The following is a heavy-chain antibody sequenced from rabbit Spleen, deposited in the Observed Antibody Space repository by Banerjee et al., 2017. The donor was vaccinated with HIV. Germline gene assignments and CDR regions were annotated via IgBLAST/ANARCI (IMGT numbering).Heavy chain of an antibody. V-gene: IGHV1S45*01. CDR2: IYAGSGGYT. CDR3: ARGSATMTMVITGYYLTL. CDR1: GFSFSSAND. Sequence: QEQLVESGGGLVQPEGSLTLTCTASGFSFSSANDVCWVRQAPGKGLEWIACIYAGSGGYTYYASWAKGRFTISKTSSTTVTLQMTSLTAADTATYFCARGSATMTMVITGYYLTLWGPGTLVTVS. D-gene: IGHD2-1*01. J-gene: IGHJ4*01.